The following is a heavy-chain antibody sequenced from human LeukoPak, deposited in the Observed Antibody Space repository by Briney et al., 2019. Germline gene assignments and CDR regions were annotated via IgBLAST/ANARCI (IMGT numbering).Heavy chain of an antibody. CDR1: GFTFSTYW. CDR3: AAQGVFSHGGY. J-gene: IGHJ4*02. CDR2: IYSGGST. V-gene: IGHV3-53*01. Sequence: GGSLRLSCAASGFTFSTYWLTWVRQAPGKGLEWVSVIYSGGSTYYTDSVKGRFTISRDTSKNTLYLQMNSLRAEDTAVYYCAAQGVFSHGGYWGQGTLVTVSS. D-gene: IGHD3-16*01.